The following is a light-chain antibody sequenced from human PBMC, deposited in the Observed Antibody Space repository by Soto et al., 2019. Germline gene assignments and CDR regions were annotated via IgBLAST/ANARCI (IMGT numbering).Light chain of an antibody. V-gene: IGLV2-8*01. CDR1: SSDVGGYNY. Sequence: QSALTQPPSASGSPGQSVTISCTGTSSDVGGYNYVSWYQQHPGKAPKLLIYEATKRPSGVPDRFSGSKSGNTASLTVSGLQADDEAEYYCCSNAGSHYYVFGTGTKVTIL. CDR3: CSNAGSHYYV. J-gene: IGLJ1*01. CDR2: EAT.